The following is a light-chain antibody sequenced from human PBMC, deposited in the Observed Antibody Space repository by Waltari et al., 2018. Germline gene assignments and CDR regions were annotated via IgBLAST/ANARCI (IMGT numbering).Light chain of an antibody. CDR1: QNINTY. V-gene: IGKV1-39*01. CDR3: QQGYRTPLT. Sequence: DIQMTHSPSSLSASVVDRLTITCRASQNINTYSNWYQQRPGKAPKLLIYAASTLQSGAPSRFGGSGSGTDFTLTITSLQPEDFATYFCQQGYRTPLTFGGGTKVEIK. CDR2: AAS. J-gene: IGKJ4*01.